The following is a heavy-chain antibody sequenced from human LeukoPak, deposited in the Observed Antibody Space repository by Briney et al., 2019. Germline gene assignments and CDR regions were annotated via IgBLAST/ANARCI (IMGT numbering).Heavy chain of an antibody. J-gene: IGHJ6*02. CDR1: GFTFSSYA. CDR2: ISGSGSTI. V-gene: IGHV3-48*04. Sequence: GGSLRLSCAVSGFTFSSYAMSWVRQAPGKGLEWVSYISGSGSTIYYADSVKGRFTNSRDNAKNSLYLQMDSLSAEDTAVYYCTTLHYYGMVVWGPGTTVTVS. CDR3: TTLHYYGMVV.